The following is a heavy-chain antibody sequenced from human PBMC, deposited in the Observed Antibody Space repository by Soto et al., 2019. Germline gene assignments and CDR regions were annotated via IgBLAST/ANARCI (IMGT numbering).Heavy chain of an antibody. CDR1: GFAFSSYT. D-gene: IGHD1-26*01. CDR3: ARAPWD. V-gene: IGHV3-21*06. J-gene: IGHJ4*02. CDR2: ISSSGTYT. Sequence: EVQVVESGGGLVKPGGSLRLSCVASGFAFSSYTMSWVRQAAGKGPEWVASISSSGTYTYYADSVKGRFTCSRDNAKNSFYLQMNSLRGDATAVYYCARAPWDWGQGTLVTVSS.